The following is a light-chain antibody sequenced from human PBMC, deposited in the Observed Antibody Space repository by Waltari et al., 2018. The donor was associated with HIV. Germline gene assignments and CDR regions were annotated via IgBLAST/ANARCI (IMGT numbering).Light chain of an antibody. V-gene: IGLV3-25*03. CDR2: KDT. J-gene: IGLJ2*01. CDR3: QSADTSGTMDI. CDR1: VLSKQF. Sequence: SDLTQPPSVSVSPGQTASITCSGEVLSKQFGYWYQHKKGQAPVLLIYKDTMRASGIPERFSVTTSSTTVTLTISEVQAEDEADYYCQSADTSGTMDIFGGGTKL.